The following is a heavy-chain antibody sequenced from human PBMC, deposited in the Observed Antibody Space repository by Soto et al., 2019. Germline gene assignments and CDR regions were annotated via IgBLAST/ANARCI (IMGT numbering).Heavy chain of an antibody. D-gene: IGHD6-13*01. CDR1: GGSISSGGYY. CDR2: IYYSGST. J-gene: IGHJ5*02. Sequence: PSETLSLTCTVSGGSISSGGYYWSWIRQHPVKGLEWIGYIYYSGSTYYNPSLKSRVTISVDTSKNQFSLKLSSVTAADTAVYYCAGYIAAAGIGEGWFDPWGQGTLVTVSS. CDR3: AGYIAAAGIGEGWFDP. V-gene: IGHV4-31*03.